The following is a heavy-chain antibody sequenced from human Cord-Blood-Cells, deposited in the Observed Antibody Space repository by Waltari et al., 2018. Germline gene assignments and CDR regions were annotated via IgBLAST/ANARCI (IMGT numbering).Heavy chain of an antibody. CDR3: ARTPDCPYYDIWTGYFDAFDI. Sequence: QVQLVESGGGVVQPGRSLRLSCAASGFTFSSYAMHWVRQAPGKGLEWVAVISYDGSNTDYAGSLKGRFTISRNNSKNRLYLQRNSLRAEDTAVYYCARTPDCPYYDIWTGYFDAFDIWGQGTMVTVSS. V-gene: IGHV3-30-3*01. CDR2: ISYDGSNT. D-gene: IGHD3-9*01. CDR1: GFTFSSYA. J-gene: IGHJ3*02.